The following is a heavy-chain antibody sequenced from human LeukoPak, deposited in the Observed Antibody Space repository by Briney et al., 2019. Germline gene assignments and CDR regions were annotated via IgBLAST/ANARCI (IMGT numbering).Heavy chain of an antibody. CDR2: MNPNSGNT. CDR3: ARAPRVIAAAPIGY. CDR1: GYTFTSYD. V-gene: IGHV1-8*01. Sequence: GASVKVSCKASGYTFTSYDINWVRQATGQGLEWMGWMNPNSGNTGYAQKFQGRVTMTRNTSISTAYMELSSLRSEDTAVYYCARAPRVIAAAPIGYWGQGTLVTVSS. D-gene: IGHD6-13*01. J-gene: IGHJ4*02.